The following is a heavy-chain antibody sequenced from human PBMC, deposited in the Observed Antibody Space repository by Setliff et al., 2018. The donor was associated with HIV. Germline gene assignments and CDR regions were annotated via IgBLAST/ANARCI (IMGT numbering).Heavy chain of an antibody. D-gene: IGHD4-17*01. J-gene: IGHJ4*02. Sequence: SETLSLTCAVYGGSLSGYYWSWIRQPPGKGLDWIGSIYYRGSTYYNPSLKSRVTITADTSKNQFSLRLSSVTAADTAVYYCAGDYVVSGRPFDYWGQGTLVTVSS. CDR2: IYYRGST. CDR3: AGDYVVSGRPFDY. V-gene: IGHV4-34*01. CDR1: GGSLSGYY.